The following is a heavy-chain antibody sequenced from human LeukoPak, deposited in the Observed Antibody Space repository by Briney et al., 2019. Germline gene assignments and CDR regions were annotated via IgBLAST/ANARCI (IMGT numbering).Heavy chain of an antibody. Sequence: GGSLRLSCAASGFTFSSYSMNWVRQAPGKGLEWVSSISSSSYIYYADSVKGRFTISRDNAKNSLYLQMNSLRAEDTAVYYCARAQVFDAFDIWGQGTMVTVSS. CDR1: GFTFSSYS. CDR2: ISSSSYI. J-gene: IGHJ3*02. CDR3: ARAQVFDAFDI. V-gene: IGHV3-21*01.